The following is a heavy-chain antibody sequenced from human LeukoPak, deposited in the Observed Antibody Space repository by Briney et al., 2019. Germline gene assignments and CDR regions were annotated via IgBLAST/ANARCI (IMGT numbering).Heavy chain of an antibody. CDR1: GFTFSSYG. V-gene: IGHV3-33*06. J-gene: IGHJ4*02. Sequence: GGSLRLSCAASGFTFSSYGMHWVRQAPGKGLEWVAVIWYDGSNKYCADSVKGRFTISRDNSKNTLYLQMNSLRAEDTAVYYCAKDQSSSWYGVDYWGQGTLVTVSS. CDR3: AKDQSSSWYGVDY. CDR2: IWYDGSNK. D-gene: IGHD6-13*01.